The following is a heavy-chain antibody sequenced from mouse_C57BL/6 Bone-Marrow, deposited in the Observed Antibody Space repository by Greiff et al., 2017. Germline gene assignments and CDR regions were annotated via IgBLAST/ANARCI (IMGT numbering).Heavy chain of an antibody. CDR1: GYTFTDYN. V-gene: IGHV1-18*01. J-gene: IGHJ4*01. CDR3: ARKATTVVPYAMDY. D-gene: IGHD1-1*01. Sequence: VQLKESGPELVKPGATVKIPCKASGYTFTDYNMDWVKQSHGKSLEWIGDINPNNGGTIYNQKFKGKATLTVDKSSSTAYMELRSLTSEDTAVYYCARKATTVVPYAMDYWGQGTSVTVSS. CDR2: INPNNGGT.